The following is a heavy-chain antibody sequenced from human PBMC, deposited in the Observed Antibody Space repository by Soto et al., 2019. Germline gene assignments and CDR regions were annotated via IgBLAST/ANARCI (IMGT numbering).Heavy chain of an antibody. J-gene: IGHJ5*02. CDR2: TYYRSKWYF. CDR1: GDTVSSNSVA. CDR3: ARDSPPRLTASMSIHP. D-gene: IGHD7-27*01. V-gene: IGHV6-1*01. Sequence: SQTLSLTCVISGDTVSSNSVAWNWIRQSPSRGLEWLGRTYYRSKWYFDYASSVKSRITIKPDTSKNQFSLQLNSVTPEDTAVYYCARDSPPRLTASMSIHPWGQGTLVTVSS.